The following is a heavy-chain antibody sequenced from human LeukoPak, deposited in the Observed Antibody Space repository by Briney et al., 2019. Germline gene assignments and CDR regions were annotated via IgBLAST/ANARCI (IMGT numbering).Heavy chain of an antibody. D-gene: IGHD1-14*01. CDR3: ARDFPPRRGPYTSSAFDI. Sequence: PGGSLRLSCAASGFTFSNYWMHWVRQAPGKGLVWVSRINSDGINTSYADSVKGRFTISRDNAKNSLYLQMNSLRAEDTAVYYCARDFPPRRGPYTSSAFDIWCQGTMVTVSS. CDR1: GFTFSNYW. J-gene: IGHJ3*02. CDR2: INSDGINT. V-gene: IGHV3-74*01.